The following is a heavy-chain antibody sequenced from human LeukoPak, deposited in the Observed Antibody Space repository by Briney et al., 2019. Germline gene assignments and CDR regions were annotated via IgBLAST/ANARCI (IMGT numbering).Heavy chain of an antibody. CDR3: ARTYYDLWSGYHDAFDI. Sequence: SETLSLTSTGSGGSISTYYWSWIRQPPGKGLEWIRYIYYSGSTNYNPSLKSRVTISVDTSKNQFSLKLSSVTAADTAVYYCARTYYDLWSGYHDAFDIWGQGTMVTVSS. J-gene: IGHJ3*02. CDR1: GGSISTYY. CDR2: IYYSGST. V-gene: IGHV4-59*08. D-gene: IGHD3-3*01.